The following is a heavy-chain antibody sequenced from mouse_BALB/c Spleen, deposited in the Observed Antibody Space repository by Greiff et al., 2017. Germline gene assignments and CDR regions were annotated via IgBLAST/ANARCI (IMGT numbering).Heavy chain of an antibody. D-gene: IGHD2-3*01. J-gene: IGHJ2*01. CDR3: ARGPLYDCGDY. CDR1: GFTFSSYA. Sequence: EVKLMESGGGLVKPGGSLKLSCAASGFTFSSYAMSWVRQTPEKRLEWVASISSGGSTYYPDSVKGRFTISRDNARNILYLQMSSLRSEDTAMYYCARGPLYDCGDYWGQGTTLTVSS. V-gene: IGHV5-6-5*01. CDR2: ISSGGST.